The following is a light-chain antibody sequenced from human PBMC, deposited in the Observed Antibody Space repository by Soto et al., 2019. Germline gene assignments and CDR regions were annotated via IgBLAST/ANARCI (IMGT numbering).Light chain of an antibody. Sequence: SISTHSPATLSFTPAERATLPCRASQSVSRYLAWYQQKPGQAPRLLIYDASYRATGIPARFSGSGSGTDFTLTISSLEPEDFAVYYCQQRSNWITFGQGTRLEI. CDR3: QQRSNWIT. CDR2: DAS. J-gene: IGKJ5*01. V-gene: IGKV3-11*01. CDR1: QSVSRY.